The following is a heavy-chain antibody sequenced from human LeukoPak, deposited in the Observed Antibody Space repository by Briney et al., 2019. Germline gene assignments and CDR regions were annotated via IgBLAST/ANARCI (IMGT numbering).Heavy chain of an antibody. J-gene: IGHJ4*02. D-gene: IGHD6-13*01. CDR1: GGSFSGYY. CDR2: INHSGST. CDR3: ARRGYSNSWFRAAGGDGEDY. V-gene: IGHV4-34*01. Sequence: PSETLSLTCAVYGGSFSGYYWSWIRQPPGKGLEWIGEINHSGSTNYNPSLKSRVTISVDTSKNQFSLKLSSVTAADTAVYYCARRGYSNSWFRAAGGDGEDYWGQGTLVTVSS.